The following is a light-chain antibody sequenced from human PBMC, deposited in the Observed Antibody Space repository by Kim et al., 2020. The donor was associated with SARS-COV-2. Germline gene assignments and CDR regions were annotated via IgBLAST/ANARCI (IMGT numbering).Light chain of an antibody. CDR2: SND. J-gene: IGLJ3*02. V-gene: IGLV1-44*01. CDR3: AAWDDSLKGSV. Sequence: GQRVTISCSGSISNIGSNVVNWYQQLPGTAPKLLMYSNDYRPSGVPDRFSGSKSGTSASLAISGLQSEDEADYYCAAWDDSLKGSVFGRGTQLTVL. CDR1: ISNIGSNV.